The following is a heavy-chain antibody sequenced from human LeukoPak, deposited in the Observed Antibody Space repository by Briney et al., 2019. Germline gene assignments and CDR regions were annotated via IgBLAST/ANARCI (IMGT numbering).Heavy chain of an antibody. CDR3: ARDPPTAVAALGRGNYFDD. Sequence: PGGSLRLSCAASGFTFSTYAMNWVRQAPGKGLEWVAVISYDGRQNYYADSVKGRFTISRDNSENTLYPQMNSLRGEDTAVYYCARDPPTAVAALGRGNYFDDWGQGTLVTVSS. CDR1: GFTFSTYA. V-gene: IGHV3-30*04. CDR2: ISYDGRQN. D-gene: IGHD6-19*01. J-gene: IGHJ4*02.